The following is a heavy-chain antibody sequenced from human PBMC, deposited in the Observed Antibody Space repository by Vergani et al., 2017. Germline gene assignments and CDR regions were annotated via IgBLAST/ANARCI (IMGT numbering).Heavy chain of an antibody. D-gene: IGHD3-16*01. CDR1: GFTFSDYY. CDR2: ISSSSSYT. CDR3: ARDGDVPAFDY. Sequence: QVQLVESGGGLVKPGGSLRLSCAASGFTFSDYYMSWIRQAPGKGMEWVSYISSSSSYTNYADSVKGRFTISRDNAKNSLYLQMNSLRAEDTAVYYCARDGDVPAFDYWGQGTLVTVSS. V-gene: IGHV3-11*05. J-gene: IGHJ4*02.